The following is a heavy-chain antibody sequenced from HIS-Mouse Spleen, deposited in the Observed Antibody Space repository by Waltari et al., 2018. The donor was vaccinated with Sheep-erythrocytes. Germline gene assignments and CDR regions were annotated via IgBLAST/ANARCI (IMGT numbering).Heavy chain of an antibody. V-gene: IGHV1-69*04. CDR3: AQTGATTPHFDY. D-gene: IGHD1-26*01. Sequence: QVQLVQSGAEVKKPGSSVKVSCKASGGTFSSYAISWVRQAPGQGLEWMGRIIPILGIANDAQKCQGRGTITADKSTSTAYMELSSLRSEDTAVYYCAQTGATTPHFDYWGQGTLVTVSS. CDR1: GGTFSSYA. J-gene: IGHJ4*02. CDR2: IIPILGIA.